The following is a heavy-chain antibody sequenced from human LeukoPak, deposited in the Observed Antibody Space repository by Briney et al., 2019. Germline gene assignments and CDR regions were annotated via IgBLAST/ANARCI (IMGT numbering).Heavy chain of an antibody. J-gene: IGHJ4*02. D-gene: IGHD6-19*01. CDR1: GGSISSSSYY. Sequence: SETLSLTCTVSGGSISSSSYYWGWIRQPPGKGLEWIGSIYYSGSTYYNPSLKSRVTISVDTSKNQFSLKLSSVTAADTAVYYCARVGEPGIAVAGTSPANYYFDYWGQGTLVTVSS. CDR2: IYYSGST. V-gene: IGHV4-39*07. CDR3: ARVGEPGIAVAGTSPANYYFDY.